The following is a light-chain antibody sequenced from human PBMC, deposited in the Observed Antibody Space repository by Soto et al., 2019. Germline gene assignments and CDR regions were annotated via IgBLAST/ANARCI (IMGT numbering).Light chain of an antibody. V-gene: IGLV1-40*01. CDR1: SSNIGDNY. CDR3: QSYDSSLSGPSYV. CDR2: GNS. Sequence: QSVLTQPPSASGTPGQGVTISCSGSSSNIGDNYVYWYQQFPGAAPKLLIYGNSNQPSGVPDRFSGSKSGTSASLAITGLQAEDDADYYCQSYDSSLSGPSYVFGTGTKVTVL. J-gene: IGLJ1*01.